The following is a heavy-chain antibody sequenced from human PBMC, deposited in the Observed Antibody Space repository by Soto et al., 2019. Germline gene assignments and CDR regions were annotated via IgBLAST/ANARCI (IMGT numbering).Heavy chain of an antibody. CDR2: ISGSGGST. CDR3: AKAPFITMIAHLFYCMGV. V-gene: IGHV3-23*01. Sequence: PEGSLRLSCAASGFTFSSYAMSWVRQAPGKGLEWVSAISGSGGSTYYADSVKGRFTISRDNSKNTLYLQMNSLRAEDTAVYYCAKAPFITMIAHLFYCMGVWGQGTSVT. CDR1: GFTFSSYA. J-gene: IGHJ6*01. D-gene: IGHD3-22*01.